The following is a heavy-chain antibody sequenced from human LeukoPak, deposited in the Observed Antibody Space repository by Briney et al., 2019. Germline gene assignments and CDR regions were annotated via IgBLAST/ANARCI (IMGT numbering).Heavy chain of an antibody. D-gene: IGHD7-27*01. CDR3: ARWGNWFDP. J-gene: IGHJ5*02. CDR2: IYYSGST. V-gene: IGHV4-59*01. Sequence: PSETLSLTCTVSGCSISSYYWSWIRQPPGKGLEWIGYIYYSGSTNYNPSLKSRVTISVDTSKNQFSLKLSSVTAADTAVYYCARWGNWFDPWGQGTLVTVSS. CDR1: GCSISSYY.